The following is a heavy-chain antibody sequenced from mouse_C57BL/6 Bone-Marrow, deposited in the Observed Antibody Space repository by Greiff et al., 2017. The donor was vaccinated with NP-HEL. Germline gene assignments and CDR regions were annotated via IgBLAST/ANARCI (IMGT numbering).Heavy chain of an antibody. D-gene: IGHD2-4*01. Sequence: VQLQQSGAELAKPGASVKLSCKASGYTFTSYWMHWVKQRPGQGLEWIGYINPSRGYTKSNQKFKDKATLTADKSSSTAYMQLSSLTYEDSAVYYCAIFYYDYSYAMDYWGQGTSVTVSS. CDR2: INPSRGYT. J-gene: IGHJ4*01. V-gene: IGHV1-7*01. CDR3: AIFYYDYSYAMDY. CDR1: GYTFTSYW.